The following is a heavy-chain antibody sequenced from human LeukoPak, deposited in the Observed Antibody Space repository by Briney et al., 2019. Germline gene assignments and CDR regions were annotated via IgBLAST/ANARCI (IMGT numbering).Heavy chain of an antibody. J-gene: IGHJ4*02. D-gene: IGHD3-22*01. CDR2: IYYSGST. CDR3: ARGIHYYDSSGYWYYFDY. V-gene: IGHV4-39*07. Sequence: PSETLSLTCTVSGGSISSSSYYWGWIRQPPGKGLEWIGSIYYSGSTYYNPSLKSRVTISVDTSKNQFSLKLSSVTAADTAVYYCARGIHYYDSSGYWYYFDYWGQGTLVTVSS. CDR1: GGSISSSSYY.